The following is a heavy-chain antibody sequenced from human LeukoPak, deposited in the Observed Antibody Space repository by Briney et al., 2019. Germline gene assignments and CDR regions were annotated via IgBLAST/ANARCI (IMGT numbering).Heavy chain of an antibody. CDR3: ATVYSYDSSAYYRLDY. V-gene: IGHV1-24*01. D-gene: IGHD3-22*01. CDR1: GYTLTKLS. CDR2: FDPEDGER. Sequence: ASVTVSCKVSGYTLTKLSMHWVRQAPGKGLEWMGTFDPEDGERLYAQKFQGRLTMTEDTSTATAYMELSSLRSEDTAVYYCATVYSYDSSAYYRLDYWGQGTLVTVSS. J-gene: IGHJ4*02.